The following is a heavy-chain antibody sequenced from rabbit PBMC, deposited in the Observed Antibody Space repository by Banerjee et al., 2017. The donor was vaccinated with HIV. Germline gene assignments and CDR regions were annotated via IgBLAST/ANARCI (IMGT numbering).Heavy chain of an antibody. CDR2: IYPDYGST. D-gene: IGHD7-1*01. CDR1: GIDFSSYG. CDR3: AKVAGYAGYGPYYFSL. V-gene: IGHV1S47*01. J-gene: IGHJ4*01. Sequence: QEQLVESGGGLVTLGGSLKLSCKASGIDFSSYGISWVRQAPGKGLEWIAYIYPDYGSTDYASWVNGRFTISLDNAQNTVFLQMTSLTAADTATYFCAKVAGYAGYGPYYFSLWGQGTLVTVS.